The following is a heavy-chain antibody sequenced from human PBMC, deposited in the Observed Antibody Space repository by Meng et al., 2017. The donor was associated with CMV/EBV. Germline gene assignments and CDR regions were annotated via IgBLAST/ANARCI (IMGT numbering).Heavy chain of an antibody. V-gene: IGHV1-8*01. CDR2: MNPNSGNT. CDR3: ARGRVMDYDFWSGYHPLDY. D-gene: IGHD3-3*01. CDR1: GYTFTSYD. J-gene: IGHJ4*02. Sequence: ASVQVSCKASGYTFTSYDINWVRQATGQGLEWMGWMNPNSGNTGYAQKFQGRVTMTRNTSISTAYMELSSLRSEDTAVYYRARGRVMDYDFWSGYHPLDYWGQGTLVTVSS.